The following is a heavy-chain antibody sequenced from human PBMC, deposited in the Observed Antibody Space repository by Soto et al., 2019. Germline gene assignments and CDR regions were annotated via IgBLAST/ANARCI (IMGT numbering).Heavy chain of an antibody. V-gene: IGHV3-30*18. J-gene: IGHJ6*02. CDR2: ISYDVSNK. D-gene: IGHD2-15*01. CDR1: GFTFSSYG. CDR3: AKDGFRRGRAYCSGGSCYPNYYYGMDV. Sequence: PGGSLRLSCAASGFTFSSYGMHWVRQAPGKGLEWVAVISYDVSNKYYADSVKGRFTISRDNSKNTLYLQMNSLRAEDTAVYYCAKDGFRRGRAYCSGGSCYPNYYYGMDVWGQGTTVTVSS.